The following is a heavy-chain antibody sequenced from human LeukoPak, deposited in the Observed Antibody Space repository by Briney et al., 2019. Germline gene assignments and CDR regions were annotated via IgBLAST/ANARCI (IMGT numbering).Heavy chain of an antibody. J-gene: IGHJ4*02. D-gene: IGHD3-10*01. CDR3: ARDRYYYGSGSDFDY. Sequence: GGPLRLSCAASGFTFSSYSMNWVRQAPGKGLEWVSSISSSSSYIYYADSVKGRFTISRDNAKNSLYLQMNSLRAEDTAVYYCARDRYYYGSGSDFDYWGQGTLVTVSS. CDR2: ISSSSSYI. CDR1: GFTFSSYS. V-gene: IGHV3-21*01.